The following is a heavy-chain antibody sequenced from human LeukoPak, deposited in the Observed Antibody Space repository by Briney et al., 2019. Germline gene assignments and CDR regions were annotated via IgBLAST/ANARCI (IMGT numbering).Heavy chain of an antibody. CDR2: IYYSGST. V-gene: IGHV4-59*01. CDR1: GGSITSYY. Sequence: SETLSLTCTVSGGSITSYYWSWVRQPPGKGLEWMGYIYYSGSTNYNPSLKSRVTISVDTSKNQFSLKLSSVTAADTAVYYCARGNSGYDYAFDIWGQGTMVTVSS. J-gene: IGHJ3*02. CDR3: ARGNSGYDYAFDI. D-gene: IGHD5-12*01.